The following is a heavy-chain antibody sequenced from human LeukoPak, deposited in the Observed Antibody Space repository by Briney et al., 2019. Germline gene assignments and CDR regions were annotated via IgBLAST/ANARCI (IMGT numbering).Heavy chain of an antibody. CDR3: ARGVDGYNLNWFDY. CDR1: GGSISSGSYY. V-gene: IGHV4-61*02. Sequence: SETLSLTCTVSGGSISSGSYYWSWIRQPAGKGLEWIGRIYTSGSTNYNPSLKSRVTISVDTSKNQFSLKLSSVTAADTAVYYCARGVDGYNLNWFDYWGQGTLVTVSS. J-gene: IGHJ4*02. D-gene: IGHD5-24*01. CDR2: IYTSGST.